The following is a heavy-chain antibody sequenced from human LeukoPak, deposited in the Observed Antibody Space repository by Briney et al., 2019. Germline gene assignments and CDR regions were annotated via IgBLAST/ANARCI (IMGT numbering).Heavy chain of an antibody. J-gene: IGHJ2*01. D-gene: IGHD2-2*01. CDR1: GFTFSSYW. CDR2: IKQDGSEK. V-gene: IGHV3-7*03. CDR3: AKDMRSSAFWYFDL. Sequence: GGSLRPSCAASGFTFSSYWMGWVRQAPGKGLEWVANIKQDGSEKYYVDSVKGRFTISRDNAKNSLYLQMNSLRAEDTALYYCAKDMRSSAFWYFDLWGRGTLVTVSS.